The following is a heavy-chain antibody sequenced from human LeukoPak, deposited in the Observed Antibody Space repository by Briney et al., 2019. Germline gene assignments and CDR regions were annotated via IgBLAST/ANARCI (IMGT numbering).Heavy chain of an antibody. J-gene: IGHJ6*03. CDR3: ARRAVGGSGSVAAYYYYMDV. CDR2: ISAYNVNT. D-gene: IGHD3-10*01. Sequence: ASVNVSCKASGYTFTSYGISWVRQAPGQGLEWMGWISAYNVNTNYAQKLQGRVTMNTDTSTSTDYMELRSLRSDDTAVYYCARRAVGGSGSVAAYYYYMDVWGKGTTVTISS. CDR1: GYTFTSYG. V-gene: IGHV1-18*01.